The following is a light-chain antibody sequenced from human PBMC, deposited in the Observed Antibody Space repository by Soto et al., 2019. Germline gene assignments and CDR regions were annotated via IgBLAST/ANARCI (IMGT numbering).Light chain of an antibody. Sequence: SSELTQPPSVSVSPGQTASITCSGDKLGDKYACWYQQKPGQSPVLVFYQDSKRPSGIPERFSGSNSGNTATLTISGTQAMDEADYYCQAWDSSTVVFGGGTKLTVL. CDR3: QAWDSSTVV. V-gene: IGLV3-1*01. CDR1: KLGDKY. J-gene: IGLJ2*01. CDR2: QDS.